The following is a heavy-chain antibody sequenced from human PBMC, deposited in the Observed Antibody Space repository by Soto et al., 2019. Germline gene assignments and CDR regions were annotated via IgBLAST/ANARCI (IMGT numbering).Heavy chain of an antibody. CDR2: ISAYNGNT. J-gene: IGHJ4*02. CDR1: GYSFTTYG. D-gene: IGHD3-16*02. V-gene: IGHV1-18*01. Sequence: QVQLVQSEAEVKKPGASVKVSCKASGYSFTTYGISWVRQAPGQGLEWMGWISAYNGNTTYEQKFQGRVTMTTDTXSSTAYMELRSLRSDDTAVYYCARVPYDFLWGTYPDWGQGTLVTVSS. CDR3: ARVPYDFLWGTYPD.